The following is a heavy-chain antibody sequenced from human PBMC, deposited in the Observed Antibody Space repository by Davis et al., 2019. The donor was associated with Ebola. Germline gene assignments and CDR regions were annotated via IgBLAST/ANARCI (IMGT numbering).Heavy chain of an antibody. CDR2: INPSGGST. CDR1: GHTFTSYY. J-gene: IGHJ4*02. V-gene: IGHV1-46*01. CDR3: ARVGSGWYYYDY. D-gene: IGHD6-19*01. Sequence: ASVKVSCKASGHTFTSYYMHWVRQAPGQGLEWMGIINPSGGSTSYAQKFQGRVTMTRDTSTSTVYMELSSLRSEDTAVYYCARVGSGWYYYDYWGQGTLVTVSS.